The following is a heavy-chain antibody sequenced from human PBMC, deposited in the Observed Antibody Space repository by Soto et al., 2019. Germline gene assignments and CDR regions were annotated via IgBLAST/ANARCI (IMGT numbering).Heavy chain of an antibody. Sequence: GSLRLSCAASGFGFSTYAMNWVRQAPGKGLEWVSSLRGSGGRPYYADPVRGRFTLSRDNSKNTLYLEMHSLRAEDTAVYYCTKDYCTSPSCSFDYWGQGTLVTVSS. D-gene: IGHD2-2*01. J-gene: IGHJ4*02. CDR1: GFGFSTYA. CDR3: TKDYCTSPSCSFDY. V-gene: IGHV3-23*01. CDR2: LRGSGGRP.